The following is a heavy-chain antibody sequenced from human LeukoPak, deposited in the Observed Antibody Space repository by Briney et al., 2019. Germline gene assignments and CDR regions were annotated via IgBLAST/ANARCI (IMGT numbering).Heavy chain of an antibody. J-gene: IGHJ4*02. V-gene: IGHV3-30*04. D-gene: IGHD5-18*01. CDR2: ISYDGSNK. CDR1: GFTFSSYA. Sequence: GGSLRLSCAASGFTFSSYAMHWVRQAPGKGLEWVAVISYDGSNKYYADSVKGRFTISRDNSKNTLYLQMNSLRAEDTAVYYCARDTAMVGIDYWGQGTLVTVSS. CDR3: ARDTAMVGIDY.